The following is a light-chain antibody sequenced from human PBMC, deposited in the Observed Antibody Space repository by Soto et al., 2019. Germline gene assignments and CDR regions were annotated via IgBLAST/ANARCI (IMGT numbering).Light chain of an antibody. CDR2: EVS. CDR3: CSDASSSTYG. V-gene: IGLV2-23*02. Sequence: QSVLTQPASVSGSPGPSVTISCTGTSRHVGLYQAMSWYQPHPGKAPKLILYEVSQRPSGVSNRFSGSKSGNTASLTISGRQPEDGSDYYCCSDASSSTYGFGTGTKLTVL. CDR1: SRHVGLYQA. J-gene: IGLJ1*01.